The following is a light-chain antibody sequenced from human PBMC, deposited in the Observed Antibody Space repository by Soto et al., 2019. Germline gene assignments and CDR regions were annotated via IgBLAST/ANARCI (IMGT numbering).Light chain of an antibody. Sequence: QAVVTQPPSASGTPGQRVTISCSGSSSNIGSNTVNWYQHLPRAAPKLLIQSNNQRPSGVPDRFSGSQSGTSASLAISGLQSEDEADYYCAVWDDSLNGYVFGTGTKVPVL. CDR1: SSNIGSNT. CDR2: SNN. CDR3: AVWDDSLNGYV. J-gene: IGLJ1*01. V-gene: IGLV1-44*01.